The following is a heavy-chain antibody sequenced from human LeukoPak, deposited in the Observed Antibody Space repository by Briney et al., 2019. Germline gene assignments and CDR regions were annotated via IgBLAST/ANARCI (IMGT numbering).Heavy chain of an antibody. J-gene: IGHJ4*02. Sequence: GRSLRLSCAASGFTFDDYAMHWVRQAPGKGLEWVSGISWNSGSIGYADSVKGRFTTSRDNAKNSLYLQMNSLRAEDTALYYCAKSSNYGGNRGIDYWGQGALVTVSS. CDR1: GFTFDDYA. CDR3: AKSSNYGGNRGIDY. D-gene: IGHD4-23*01. V-gene: IGHV3-9*01. CDR2: ISWNSGSI.